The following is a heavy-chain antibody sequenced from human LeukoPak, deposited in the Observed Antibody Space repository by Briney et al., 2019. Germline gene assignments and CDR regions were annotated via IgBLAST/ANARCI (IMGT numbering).Heavy chain of an antibody. CDR3: AKVRYYYGSGSYSLDY. CDR1: GFTFSSYW. J-gene: IGHJ4*02. Sequence: GGSLRLSCAASGFTFSSYWMHWVRQAPGKGLEWVSYISSSGGTIYYADSVKGRFTISRDNAKNTLYLQMNSLRAEDTAVYYCAKVRYYYGSGSYSLDYWGQGTLATVSS. CDR2: ISSSGGTI. D-gene: IGHD3-10*01. V-gene: IGHV3-48*04.